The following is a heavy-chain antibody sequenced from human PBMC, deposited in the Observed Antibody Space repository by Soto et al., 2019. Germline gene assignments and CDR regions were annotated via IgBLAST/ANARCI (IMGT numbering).Heavy chain of an antibody. Sequence: ASVKVSCKASGYIFTGYAMHWVRQAPGQRLEWMAWINAGNGNTRYSQKFQGRVTITRDTSASTAHMELSSLRSEDTAVYYCARGASAYSYRSPAFDLWGQGTLVTVSS. J-gene: IGHJ4*02. CDR3: ARGASAYSYRSPAFDL. CDR2: INAGNGNT. CDR1: GYIFTGYA. V-gene: IGHV1-3*01. D-gene: IGHD5-18*01.